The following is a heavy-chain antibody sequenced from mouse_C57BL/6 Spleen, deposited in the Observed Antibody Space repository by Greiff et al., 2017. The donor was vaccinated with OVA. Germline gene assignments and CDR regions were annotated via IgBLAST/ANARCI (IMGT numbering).Heavy chain of an antibody. J-gene: IGHJ2*01. CDR2: IDPEDGEP. CDR1: GFNIKDYY. D-gene: IGHD3-3*01. Sequence: VQLQQSGAELVKPGASVKLSCTASGFNIKDYYMHWVKQRTEQGLEWIGRIDPEDGEPKYAPKFQGKATITADTSSNTAYLQLSSLTSEDTAVYYCARWAGNRGFDYWGQGTTLTVSS. V-gene: IGHV14-2*01. CDR3: ARWAGNRGFDY.